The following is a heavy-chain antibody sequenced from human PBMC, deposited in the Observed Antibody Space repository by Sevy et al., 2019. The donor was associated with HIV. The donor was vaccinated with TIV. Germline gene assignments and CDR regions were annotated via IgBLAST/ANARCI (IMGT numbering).Heavy chain of an antibody. V-gene: IGHV1-69*06. J-gene: IGHJ4*02. CDR3: ARDPHYGDAYFDY. CDR2: IIPIFGTA. Sequence: ASVKVSCKASGGTFSSYAISWVRQAPGQGLEWMGGIIPIFGTANYAQKFQGRVTITADKSTSTAYMELSSLRSEDTAVYYCARDPHYGDAYFDYWGRGTLVTVSS. CDR1: GGTFSSYA. D-gene: IGHD4-17*01.